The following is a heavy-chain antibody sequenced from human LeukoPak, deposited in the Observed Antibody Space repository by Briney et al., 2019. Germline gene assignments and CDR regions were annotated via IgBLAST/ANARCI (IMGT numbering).Heavy chain of an antibody. CDR3: ARDVGGSWYPGEAFDI. CDR2: ITGSGGYT. V-gene: IGHV3-23*01. D-gene: IGHD6-13*01. Sequence: GGSLRLSCAASGFTFSSYAMTWVRQAPGKGLEWVSTITGSGGYTYYADSVKGRFTISRDNSKNTLYLQMNSLRAEDTAVYYCARDVGGSWYPGEAFDIWGQGTMVTVSS. J-gene: IGHJ3*02. CDR1: GFTFSSYA.